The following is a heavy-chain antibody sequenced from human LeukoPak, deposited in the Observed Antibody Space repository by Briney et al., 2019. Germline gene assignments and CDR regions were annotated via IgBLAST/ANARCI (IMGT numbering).Heavy chain of an antibody. J-gene: IGHJ4*02. CDR1: GGSISSSSYY. V-gene: IGHV4-39*07. CDR3: ARDVSGYRYGWTIDY. CDR2: IYYSGST. Sequence: ASETLSLTCTVSGGSISSSSYYWGWIRQPPGKGLEWIGSIYYSGSTYYNPSLKSRVTISVDTSKNQFSLKLSSVTAADTAVYYCARDVSGYRYGWTIDYWGQGTLVTVSS. D-gene: IGHD5-18*01.